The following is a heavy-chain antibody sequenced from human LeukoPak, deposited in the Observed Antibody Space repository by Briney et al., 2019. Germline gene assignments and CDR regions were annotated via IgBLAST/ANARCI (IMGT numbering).Heavy chain of an antibody. Sequence: GGSLRLSCAASGFNYSSYTMNWVRQAPGMGLEWLSYISASRDITYYADSVKGRFTISRDNAKNSLYLQMNSLRAEDTAVYYCAREGDIVVVPASGNAFDIWGQGTMVTVSS. CDR2: ISASRDIT. CDR1: GFNYSSYT. J-gene: IGHJ3*02. D-gene: IGHD2-2*01. V-gene: IGHV3-48*04. CDR3: AREGDIVVVPASGNAFDI.